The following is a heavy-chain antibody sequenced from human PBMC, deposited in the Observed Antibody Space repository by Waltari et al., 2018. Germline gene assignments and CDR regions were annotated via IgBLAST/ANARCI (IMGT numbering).Heavy chain of an antibody. V-gene: IGHV4-59*11. D-gene: IGHD3-10*01. CDR3: ARMYYYDYYYGMDV. CDR1: VGSLRAHF. Sequence: QMPLQESGPGLVRPSETLSLTSSLSVGSLRAHFWCWVRQSPGKGLVWIGNVYYRGTTSYNPSRKSRVTISIDTSKNQFSRKLNSVTAADTAIYYCARMYYYDYYYGMDVWGQGTTVIVSS. CDR2: VYYRGTT. J-gene: IGHJ6*02.